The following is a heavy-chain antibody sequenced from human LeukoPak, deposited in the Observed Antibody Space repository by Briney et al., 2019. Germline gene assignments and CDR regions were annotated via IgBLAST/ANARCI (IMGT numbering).Heavy chain of an antibody. CDR1: GGTVSSYT. D-gene: IGHD5-24*01. CDR2: IIPILGIA. V-gene: IGHV1-69*04. CDR3: ARDIGDGYRPLVY. Sequence: SGPGSCQASGGTVSSYTISWVRQAPAQGLEWMGRIIPILGIANYAQQFQGSVTITADKSTSTAYMELSSLRSEDAAVYYCARDIGDGYRPLVYWGQGTLVTVSS. J-gene: IGHJ4*02.